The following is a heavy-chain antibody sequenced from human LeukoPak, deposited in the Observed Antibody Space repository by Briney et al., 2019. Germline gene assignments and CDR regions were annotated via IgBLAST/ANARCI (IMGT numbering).Heavy chain of an antibody. V-gene: IGHV3-23*01. CDR1: GFTFSSYG. D-gene: IGHD3-22*01. J-gene: IGHJ4*02. CDR3: AKESFIPYRYHSSGYIDY. Sequence: GGSLRLSCAASGFTFSSYGMHWVRQAPGKGLEWVSGISGSGGSTYYADSVKGRFTISRDNSKNTLYLQMNSLRAEDTAVYYCAKESFIPYRYHSSGYIDYWGQGTLVTVSS. CDR2: ISGSGGST.